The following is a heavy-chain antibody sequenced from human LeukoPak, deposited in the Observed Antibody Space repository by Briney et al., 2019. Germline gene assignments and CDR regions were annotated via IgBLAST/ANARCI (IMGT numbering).Heavy chain of an antibody. D-gene: IGHD3-10*01. CDR2: ISYDGSNR. CDR3: AKGGENYYGSGSYYGNYFDY. V-gene: IGHV3-30*18. CDR1: GFTFSSYG. Sequence: GGSLRLSCADSGFTFSSYGMHWVRQAPGKGLEWVAVISYDGSNRYYADSVKGRFTISRDNSKNTLYLQMNSLRAEDTAVYYCAKGGENYYGSGSYYGNYFDYWGQGTLVTVSS. J-gene: IGHJ4*02.